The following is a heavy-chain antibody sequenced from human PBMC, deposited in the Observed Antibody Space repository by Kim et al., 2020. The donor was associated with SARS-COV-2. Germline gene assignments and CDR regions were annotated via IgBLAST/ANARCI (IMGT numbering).Heavy chain of an antibody. V-gene: IGHV1-69*04. CDR3: ASEQHDIAAAGTFDY. Sequence: QKLQGRVTINADKSTSTAYMELSSLRSEDTAVYYCASEQHDIAAAGTFDYWGQGTLVTVSS. D-gene: IGHD6-13*01. J-gene: IGHJ4*02.